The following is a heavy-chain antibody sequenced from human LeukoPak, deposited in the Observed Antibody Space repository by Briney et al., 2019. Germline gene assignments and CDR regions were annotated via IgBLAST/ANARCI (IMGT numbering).Heavy chain of an antibody. Sequence: KPGASVKVSRKASGYTFTSYAMHWVRQAPGQRLEWMGWINAGNGNTKYSQKFQGRVTITRDTSASTAYMELSSLRSEDTAVYYCARARQWLAYFDYWGQGTLVTVSS. CDR3: ARARQWLAYFDY. CDR2: INAGNGNT. J-gene: IGHJ4*02. V-gene: IGHV1-3*01. CDR1: GYTFTSYA. D-gene: IGHD6-19*01.